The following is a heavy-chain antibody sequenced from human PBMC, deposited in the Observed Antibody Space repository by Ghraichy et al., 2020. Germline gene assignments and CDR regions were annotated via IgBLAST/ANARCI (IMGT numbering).Heavy chain of an antibody. CDR3: ARDFDY. CDR1: GGSISSSN. Sequence: SETLSLTCTVSGGSISSSNCCWIRHPAGQGPEWLGRSSTSGSTNYNPSLKSRVTMSVDTSKTQFSLKLSSVTASDTAVYYCARDFDYWGQGSLVTVPS. V-gene: IGHV4-4*07. CDR2: SSTSGST. J-gene: IGHJ4*02.